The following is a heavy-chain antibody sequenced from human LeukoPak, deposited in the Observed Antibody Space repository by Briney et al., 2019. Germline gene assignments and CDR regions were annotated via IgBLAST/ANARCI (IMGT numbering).Heavy chain of an antibody. Sequence: SETRSLTCTASGGSISDHYWSWIRQPPGKGLEWIGYFFYSGSPRYNPSLKSRVTISVDTTKNQFSMKLTSVTAADAAVYYYARHYYGYVYYFDFWGQGTLVTVSS. J-gene: IGHJ4*02. D-gene: IGHD4-17*01. CDR3: ARHYYGYVYYFDF. V-gene: IGHV4-59*08. CDR2: FFYSGSP. CDR1: GGSISDHY.